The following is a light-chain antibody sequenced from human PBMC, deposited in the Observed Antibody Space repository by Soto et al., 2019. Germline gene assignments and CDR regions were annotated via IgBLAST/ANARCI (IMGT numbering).Light chain of an antibody. CDR2: AAS. V-gene: IGKV1-39*01. Sequence: DIQMTQSPSSLSASVGDRVTITCRASQTISSAYLNWYQQKPGKAPKFLIYAASNLQSGVPSRFSGSGSGTDFTLTISSLQPEDFATYYCQQYNSYPITFGQGTRLEIK. J-gene: IGKJ5*01. CDR1: QTISSAY. CDR3: QQYNSYPIT.